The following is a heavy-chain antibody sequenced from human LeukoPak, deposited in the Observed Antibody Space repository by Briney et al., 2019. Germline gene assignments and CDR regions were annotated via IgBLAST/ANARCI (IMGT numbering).Heavy chain of an antibody. CDR1: GFTFSTYW. J-gene: IGHJ4*02. CDR2: INPDGSST. D-gene: IGHD3-9*01. V-gene: IGHV3-74*01. CDR3: TRDFDAATGY. Sequence: GSLSLSCGASGFTFSTYWMHWVRQAPGKGLVWVSRINPDGSSTGYADSVRGRFTISRDNAKNTLYLQMNSLRAEDTAVYYCTRDFDAATGYWGQGTLVTVSS.